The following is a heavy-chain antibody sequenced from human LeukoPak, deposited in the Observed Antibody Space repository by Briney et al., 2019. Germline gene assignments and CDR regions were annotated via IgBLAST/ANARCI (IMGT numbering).Heavy chain of an antibody. J-gene: IGHJ5*02. Sequence: PSETLSLNCTVSGGSISSYYWSWIRQPPGKGLEWIGYIYYSGSTNYNPSLKSRVTISVDTTKNQFSLKLSSVTAADTAVYYCARAGVNWFDPWGQGTLVTLSS. D-gene: IGHD6-19*01. CDR2: IYYSGST. CDR3: ARAGVNWFDP. V-gene: IGHV4-59*01. CDR1: GGSISSYY.